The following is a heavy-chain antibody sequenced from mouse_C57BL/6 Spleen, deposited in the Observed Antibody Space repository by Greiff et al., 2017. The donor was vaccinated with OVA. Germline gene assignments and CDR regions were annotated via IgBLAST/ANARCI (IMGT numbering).Heavy chain of an antibody. CDR2: LSYDGSN. V-gene: IGHV3-6*01. Sequence: EVQLQESGPGLVKPSQSLSLTCSVTGYSITSGYFWNWIRQCPGNRLELMGYLSYDGSNTYNPYLKNRNTITPDTSKNQSFLKLNTVTTEDTATYSCARDPLYGSHFYFDYWGQGTTLTVSS. J-gene: IGHJ2*01. CDR1: GYSITSGYF. D-gene: IGHD1-1*01. CDR3: ARDPLYGSHFYFDY.